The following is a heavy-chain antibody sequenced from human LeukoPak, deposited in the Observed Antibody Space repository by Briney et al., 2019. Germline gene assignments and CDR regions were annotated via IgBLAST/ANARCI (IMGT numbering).Heavy chain of an antibody. CDR1: GYTFTGYY. CDR2: INPNSGGT. Sequence: ASVTVPCKASGYTFTGYYMHWVRQAPGQGLEWMGWINPNSGGTNYAQKFQGRVTMTRDTSISTAYMELSRLRSDDTAVYYCARGSFDPSYYDSSCYYHYWAQGTVVTVSS. CDR3: ARGSFDPSYYDSSCYYHY. J-gene: IGHJ4*02. D-gene: IGHD3-22*01. V-gene: IGHV1-2*02.